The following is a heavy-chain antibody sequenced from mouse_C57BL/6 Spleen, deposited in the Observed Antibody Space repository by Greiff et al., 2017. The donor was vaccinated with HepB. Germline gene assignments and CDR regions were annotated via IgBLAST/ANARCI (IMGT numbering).Heavy chain of an antibody. V-gene: IGHV1-81*01. Sequence: VQLQQSGAELARPGASVKLSCKASGYTFTSYGISWVKQRTGQGLEWIGEIYPRSGNTYYNEKFKGKATLTADKSSSTAYMELRSLTSEDSAVYFCTRKPVIATVVAGDYFDYWGQGTTLTVSS. CDR3: TRKPVIATVVAGDYFDY. D-gene: IGHD1-1*01. J-gene: IGHJ2*01. CDR2: IYPRSGNT. CDR1: GYTFTSYG.